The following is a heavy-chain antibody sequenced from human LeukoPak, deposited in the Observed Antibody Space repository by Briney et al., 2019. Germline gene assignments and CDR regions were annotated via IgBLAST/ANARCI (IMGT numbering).Heavy chain of an antibody. CDR2: IIPILGIA. Sequence: GASVKVSCKASGGTFSTYYAISWVRQAPGQGLEWMGRIIPILGIANYAQKFQGRVTITADKSTSTAYMELSSLRSEDTAVYYCARGGGSYGYFQHWGQGTLVTVSS. D-gene: IGHD1-26*01. V-gene: IGHV1-69*04. CDR3: ARGGGSYGYFQH. J-gene: IGHJ1*01. CDR1: GGTFSTYYA.